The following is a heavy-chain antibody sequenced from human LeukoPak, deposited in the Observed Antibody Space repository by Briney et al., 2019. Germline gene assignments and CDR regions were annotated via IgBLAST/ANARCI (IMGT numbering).Heavy chain of an antibody. J-gene: IGHJ4*02. Sequence: SETLSLTCTVLGGSISSYYWSWIRQPPGKGLEWIGYIHYSGSTNYNPSLKSRVTISVDTSKNQFSLKMSSVTAADTAVYYCARGRWELPFWGQGILVTVSS. V-gene: IGHV4-59*01. CDR3: ARGRWELPF. CDR2: IHYSGST. D-gene: IGHD1-26*01. CDR1: GGSISSYY.